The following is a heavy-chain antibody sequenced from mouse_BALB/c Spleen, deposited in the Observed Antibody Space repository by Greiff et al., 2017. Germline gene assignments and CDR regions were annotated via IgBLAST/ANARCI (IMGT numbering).Heavy chain of an antibody. Sequence: VQLQESAAELARPGASVKMSCKASGYTFTSYTMHWVKQRPGQGLEWIGYINPSSGYTEYNQKFKDKTTLTADKSSSTAYMQLSSLTSEDSAVYYCARDSHYAMDYRGQGTSVTVSS. D-gene: IGHD6-1*01. CDR2: INPSSGYT. CDR3: ARDSHYAMDY. J-gene: IGHJ4*01. V-gene: IGHV1-4*02. CDR1: GYTFTSYT.